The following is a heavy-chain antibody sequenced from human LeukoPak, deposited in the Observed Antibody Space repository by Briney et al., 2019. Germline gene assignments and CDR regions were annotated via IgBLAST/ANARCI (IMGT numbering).Heavy chain of an antibody. D-gene: IGHD2-2*01. CDR3: ARGYCSSTSCSVYYYYGMDV. CDR1: GDSVSSNSAA. J-gene: IGHJ6*02. V-gene: IGHV6-1*01. Sequence: SQTLSLTCAISGDSVSSNSAAWNWIRQSPPRGLEWLGRTYYRSKWYNDYAVSVKSRITINPDTSKNQFSLQLNSVTPEDTAVYYCARGYCSSTSCSVYYYYGMDVWGQGTTVTVSS. CDR2: TYYRSKWYN.